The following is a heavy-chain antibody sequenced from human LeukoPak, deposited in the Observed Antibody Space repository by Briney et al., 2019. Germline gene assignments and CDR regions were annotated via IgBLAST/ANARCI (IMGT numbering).Heavy chain of an antibody. Sequence: SETLSLTCAVYGGSFSGYYWSWIRQPPGKGREWNGEINHSGSTNYNPSLKSRVTISVDTSKNQFSLKLSSVTAADTAVYYCARGRYYGSGSYVTFDYWGQGTLVTVSS. CDR1: GGSFSGYY. CDR2: INHSGST. D-gene: IGHD3-10*01. J-gene: IGHJ4*02. CDR3: ARGRYYGSGSYVTFDY. V-gene: IGHV4-34*01.